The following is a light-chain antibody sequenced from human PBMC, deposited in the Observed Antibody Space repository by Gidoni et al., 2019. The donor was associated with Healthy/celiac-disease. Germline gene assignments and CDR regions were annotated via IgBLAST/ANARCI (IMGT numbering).Light chain of an antibody. CDR1: QGISSY. CDR3: QQFNSYLLT. V-gene: IGKV1-9*01. CDR2: AAS. J-gene: IGKJ4*01. Sequence: DIPLTQSPSFLSASVGYRVTITCRASQGISSYLAWYQQKPGKAPKLLIYAASTLQSGVPSRFSGSGSGTDFTLTISSLQPEDFAIYYCQQFNSYLLTFGGGTKVEIK.